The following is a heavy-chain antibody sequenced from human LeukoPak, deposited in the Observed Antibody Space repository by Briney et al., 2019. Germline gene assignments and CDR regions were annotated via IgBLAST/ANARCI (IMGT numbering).Heavy chain of an antibody. CDR2: IYYGGST. V-gene: IGHV4-59*01. CDR3: ARERYYGSGSNNWFDP. J-gene: IGHJ5*02. D-gene: IGHD3-10*01. Sequence: PSETLSLTCTVSGGSISSYYWSWIRQPPGKGLEWIGYIYYGGSTNYNPSLKSRVTISVDTSKNQFSLKLSSVTAADTAVYYCARERYYGSGSNNWFDPWGQGTLVTVSS. CDR1: GGSISSYY.